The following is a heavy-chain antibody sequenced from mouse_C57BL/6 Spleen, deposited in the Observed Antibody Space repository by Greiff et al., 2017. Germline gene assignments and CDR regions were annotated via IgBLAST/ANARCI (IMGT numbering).Heavy chain of an antibody. D-gene: IGHD1-1*01. CDR3: ARDPSFITTVVGY. CDR2: IYPGSGST. Sequence: QVQLQQPGAELVKPGASVKMSCKASGYTFTSYWITWVKQRPGQGLEWIGDIYPGSGSTNYNEKFKSKATLTVDTSSSTAYMQLSSLTSEDSAVYYGARDPSFITTVVGYWGQGTTLTVSS. V-gene: IGHV1-55*01. J-gene: IGHJ2*01. CDR1: GYTFTSYW.